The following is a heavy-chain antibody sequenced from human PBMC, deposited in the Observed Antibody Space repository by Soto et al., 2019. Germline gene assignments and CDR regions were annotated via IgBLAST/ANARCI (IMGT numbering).Heavy chain of an antibody. Sequence: QVQLQESGPGLVKPSETLSLTCTVSGGSISNYYWSWIRQPPGKGLEWIGYFYYTGITNYNPSLKSRISMSVDTSKNQFSLNLSSVTGADTAVYYCARHVVESLSFGERFHHFDYWGHGTLVTVSS. CDR3: ARHVVESLSFGERFHHFDY. D-gene: IGHD3-10*01. CDR1: GGSISNYY. V-gene: IGHV4-59*08. CDR2: FYYTGIT. J-gene: IGHJ4*01.